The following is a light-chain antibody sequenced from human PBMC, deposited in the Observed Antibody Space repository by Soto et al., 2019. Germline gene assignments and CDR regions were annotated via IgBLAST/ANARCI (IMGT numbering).Light chain of an antibody. CDR2: AAS. CDR1: QNIDNN. Sequence: ERVLMNYPGTLSVSPGERATLSCCAVQNIDNNLAWYQQSPGQAPRLLIYAASTRATGIPPRFSGSGSGTDFTLTISRLQSEDFAFYYCQYYDSSPPSITFGQGTRLEIK. CDR3: QYYDSSPPSIT. J-gene: IGKJ5*01. V-gene: IGKV3-15*01.